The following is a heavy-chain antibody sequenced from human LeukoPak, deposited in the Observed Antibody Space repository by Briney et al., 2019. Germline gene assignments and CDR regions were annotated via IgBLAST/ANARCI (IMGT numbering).Heavy chain of an antibody. D-gene: IGHD2-2*01. Sequence: ASVKVSCKASGGTFISYAISWVRQAPGQGLEWMGRIIPIFGTANYAQKFQGRVTITTDESTSTAYMELSSLRSEDTAVYYCARACRAPYQLLWVWFDPWGQGTLVTVSS. J-gene: IGHJ5*02. CDR1: GGTFISYA. CDR3: ARACRAPYQLLWVWFDP. CDR2: IIPIFGTA. V-gene: IGHV1-69*05.